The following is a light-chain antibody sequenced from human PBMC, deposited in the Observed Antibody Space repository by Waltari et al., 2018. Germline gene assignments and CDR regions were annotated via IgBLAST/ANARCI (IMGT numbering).Light chain of an antibody. Sequence: QSALTQPASVSGSPGQSITISCPGTSSDVGTYNYVSWYQQHPGKAPKLMIFGVSIRPSGFSNRFSGSKSGNTASLTISGLQAEDEADYYCSSYISSSTLELFGGGTSLTVL. J-gene: IGLJ2*01. V-gene: IGLV2-14*03. CDR3: SSYISSSTLEL. CDR1: SSDVGTYNY. CDR2: GVS.